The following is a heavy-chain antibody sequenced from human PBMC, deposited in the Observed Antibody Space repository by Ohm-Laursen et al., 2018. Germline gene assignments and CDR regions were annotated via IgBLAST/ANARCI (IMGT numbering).Heavy chain of an antibody. CDR3: ARGYLWQQDAFDV. J-gene: IGHJ3*01. V-gene: IGHV3-23*01. D-gene: IGHD6-13*01. CDR1: GFTFSSYA. CDR2: ISGSGGST. Sequence: SLRLSCAASGFTFSSYAMSWVRQAPGKGLEWVSAISGSGGSTYYADSVKGRFTISRDNAKNSLYLQMNSLRAEDTAVYYCARGYLWQQDAFDVWGQGTVVTVSS.